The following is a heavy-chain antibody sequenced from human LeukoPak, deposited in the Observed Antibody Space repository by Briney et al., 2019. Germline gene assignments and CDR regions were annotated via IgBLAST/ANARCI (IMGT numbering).Heavy chain of an antibody. Sequence: ASVKVSCKASGYTFTGYYMHWMRQAPGQGLEWMGWINPNSGGTNYAQKFQGRVTMTRDTSISTAYMELSRLRSDDTAVYYCARVVYSSSWLDYWGQGTLVTVSS. CDR2: INPNSGGT. CDR3: ARVVYSSSWLDY. V-gene: IGHV1-2*02. J-gene: IGHJ4*02. CDR1: GYTFTGYY. D-gene: IGHD6-13*01.